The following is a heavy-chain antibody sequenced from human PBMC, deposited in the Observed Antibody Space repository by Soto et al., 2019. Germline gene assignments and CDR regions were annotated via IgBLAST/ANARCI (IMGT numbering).Heavy chain of an antibody. J-gene: IGHJ5*01. CDR3: ARGRYCLTGRCFPNWFDS. D-gene: IGHD7-27*01. CDR1: GECISNLDYF. V-gene: IGHV4-30-4*01. Sequence: ILSLTCSLSGECISNLDYFWAWIRQPPGQALEYIGYIYKSATTYYNPSFESRVAISVDTSKSQFSLNVTSVTAADTAVYFCARGRYCLTGRCFPNWFDSWGQGALVTVSS. CDR2: IYKSATT.